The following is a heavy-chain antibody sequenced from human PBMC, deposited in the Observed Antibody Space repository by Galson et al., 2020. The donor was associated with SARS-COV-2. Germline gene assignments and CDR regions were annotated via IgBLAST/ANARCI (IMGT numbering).Heavy chain of an antibody. D-gene: IGHD6-25*01. Sequence: ASETLSLTCTVSGDSITSDDYYWSWIRQPPGKGLEWIGFIYDSGSTSHNPSLKSRIFISIDTSRNQFSLKLTSVTAADTAVYYCGKGSGYPWGQGILVTVSS. CDR3: GKGSGYP. CDR1: GDSITSDDYY. V-gene: IGHV4-30-4*01. J-gene: IGHJ5*02. CDR2: IYDSGST.